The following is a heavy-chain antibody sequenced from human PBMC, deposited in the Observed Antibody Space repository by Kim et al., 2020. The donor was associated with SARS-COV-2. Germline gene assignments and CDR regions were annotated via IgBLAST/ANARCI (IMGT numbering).Heavy chain of an antibody. CDR3: ATIVGAYEAFDI. V-gene: IGHV3-33*03. Sequence: ADTVEGRFTLSRDNSKNTVYLEMSSLRVEDTAVYYWATIVGAYEAFDIWGQGTLVTVS. D-gene: IGHD1-26*01. J-gene: IGHJ3*02.